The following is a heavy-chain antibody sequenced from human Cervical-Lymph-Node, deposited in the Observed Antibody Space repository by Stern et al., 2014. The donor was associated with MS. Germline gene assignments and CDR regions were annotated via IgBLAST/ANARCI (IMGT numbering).Heavy chain of an antibody. CDR3: AREKSDCSGGSCFSSLDY. Sequence: QLVQSGAEVKKPGSSVKVSCKSSGDTFSTHAISWVRQATGQGLERMGRIIPILDTTDYAQKFQGRLTIDADESTNTAYMELSSLTPDDTAVYYCAREKSDCSGGSCFSSLDYWGQGTLVTVSS. D-gene: IGHD2-15*01. CDR2: IIPILDTT. J-gene: IGHJ4*02. V-gene: IGHV1-69*11. CDR1: GDTFSTHA.